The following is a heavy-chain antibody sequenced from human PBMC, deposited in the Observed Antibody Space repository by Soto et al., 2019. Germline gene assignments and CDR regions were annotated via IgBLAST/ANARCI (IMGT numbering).Heavy chain of an antibody. J-gene: IGHJ4*02. Sequence: PGGSLRLSCTASGFTFGDYAMSWVRQAPGKGLEWVGFIRSKAYGGTTEYAASVKGRFTISRDDSKSIAYLQMNSLKTEDTAVYYRTRVSITISGVASGSDYWGQGTLVTVSS. V-gene: IGHV3-49*04. CDR3: TRVSITISGVASGSDY. D-gene: IGHD3-3*01. CDR1: GFTFGDYA. CDR2: IRSKAYGGTT.